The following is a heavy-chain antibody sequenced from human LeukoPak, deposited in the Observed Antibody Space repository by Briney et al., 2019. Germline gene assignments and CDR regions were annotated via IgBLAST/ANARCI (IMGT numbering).Heavy chain of an antibody. D-gene: IGHD3-22*01. V-gene: IGHV4-4*07. J-gene: IGHJ4*02. CDR1: GGSISSYF. Sequence: SETLTLTCAVSGGSISSYFWTWIRQPAGKGLEWIGRISTSGSTNYNPSLKSRVSMSLDTSKNQLSLKLSSVTAADTAVYYCASGYYDSSGYMYYFDYWGQGTLVTVSS. CDR3: ASGYYDSSGYMYYFDY. CDR2: ISTSGST.